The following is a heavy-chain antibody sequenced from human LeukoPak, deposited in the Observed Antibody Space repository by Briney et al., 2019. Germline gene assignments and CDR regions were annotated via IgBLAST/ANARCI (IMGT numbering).Heavy chain of an antibody. D-gene: IGHD4-17*01. V-gene: IGHV1-46*01. CDR3: ARSYHYGDHIDY. CDR1: GYTFTIYY. J-gene: IGHJ4*02. CDR2: INPSGGST. Sequence: ASVKVSCKASGYTFTIYYMHWVRQAPGQGLEWMGQINPSGGSTSYAQKFQGSVTMTRDTSTSTVYMELRRLRSEDTAVYYCARSYHYGDHIDYWVQGTLVTVPS.